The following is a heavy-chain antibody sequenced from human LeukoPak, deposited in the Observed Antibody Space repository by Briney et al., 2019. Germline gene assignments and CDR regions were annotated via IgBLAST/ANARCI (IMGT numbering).Heavy chain of an antibody. Sequence: GGSLRLSCAASGFTFSTYTMNWVRQAPGMGLEWVSYISSSSAIFYADSVKGRFTISRDNAKNSLYLQMNSLRDEDTAVYFCARDPGDYWGQGTLVTVSS. D-gene: IGHD3-10*01. CDR3: ARDPGDY. J-gene: IGHJ4*02. CDR1: GFTFSTYT. CDR2: ISSSSAI. V-gene: IGHV3-48*02.